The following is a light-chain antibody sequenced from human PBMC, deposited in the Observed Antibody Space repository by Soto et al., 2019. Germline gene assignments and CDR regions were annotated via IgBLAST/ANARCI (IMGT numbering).Light chain of an antibody. CDR1: SSNIGAGYN. J-gene: IGLJ2*01. CDR2: DNN. Sequence: QAVVTQPPTVSGAPGQRVTISCTGSSSNIGAGYNVHWYQQLPGTAPKLLIYDNNNRPSGVPDRFSGSKSGTSASLAITGLQADDEADYYCHCYDSSQRKLFGGGTKLTVL. CDR3: HCYDSSQRKL. V-gene: IGLV1-40*01.